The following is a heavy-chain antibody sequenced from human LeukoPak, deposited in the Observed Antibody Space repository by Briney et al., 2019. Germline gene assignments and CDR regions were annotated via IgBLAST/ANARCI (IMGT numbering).Heavy chain of an antibody. CDR3: ARQSLGYDSSGYREDFDY. J-gene: IGHJ4*02. V-gene: IGHV4-39*01. D-gene: IGHD3-22*01. CDR1: GGSISSSSYY. CDR2: IYYSGST. Sequence: SETLSLTRTVSGGSISSSSYYWGWIRQPPGKGLEWIGSIYYSGSTYYNPSPKSRVTISVDTSKNQFSLKLSSVTAADTAVYYCARQSLGYDSSGYREDFDYWGQGTLVTVSS.